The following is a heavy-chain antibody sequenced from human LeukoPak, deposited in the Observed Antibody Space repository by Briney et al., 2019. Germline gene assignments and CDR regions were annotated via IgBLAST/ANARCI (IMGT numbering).Heavy chain of an antibody. CDR3: AREDSYYDILTGYPF. CDR2: ISAYNGNT. CDR1: GYTFTSYG. V-gene: IGHV1-18*01. D-gene: IGHD3-9*01. Sequence: ASVKVSCKASGYTFTSYGISWVRQAPGRGLEWMGWISAYNGNTNYAQKLQGRVTMTTDTSTSTAYMELRSLRSDDTAVYYCAREDSYYDILTGYPFWGQGTLVTVSS. J-gene: IGHJ4*02.